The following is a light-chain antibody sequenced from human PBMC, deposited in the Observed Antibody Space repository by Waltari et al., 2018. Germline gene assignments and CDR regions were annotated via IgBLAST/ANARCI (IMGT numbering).Light chain of an antibody. J-gene: IGLJ2*01. Sequence: SSELTQDPAVSVALGQTVRLTCQGDSLRSYYASWYQQKPGQAPVLVIYGKNNRPSGIPDRISGSTSGNTASLTISGAQAEDEADYYCNSRDSSGNHVLFGGGTKLTVL. V-gene: IGLV3-19*01. CDR3: NSRDSSGNHVL. CDR1: SLRSYY. CDR2: GKN.